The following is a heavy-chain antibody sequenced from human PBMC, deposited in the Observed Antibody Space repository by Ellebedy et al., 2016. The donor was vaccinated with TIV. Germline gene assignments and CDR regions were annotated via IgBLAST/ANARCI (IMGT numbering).Heavy chain of an antibody. CDR3: TTSTGYCSSTSCRYYFDY. Sequence: GESLKISCAASGFTFSNAWMSWVRQAPGKGLEWVGRIKSKTDGGTTDYAAPVKGRFTISRDDSKNTLYLQMNSLKTEDTAVYYCTTSTGYCSSTSCRYYFDYWGQGTLVTVSS. CDR2: IKSKTDGGTT. J-gene: IGHJ4*02. D-gene: IGHD2-2*01. CDR1: GFTFSNAW. V-gene: IGHV3-15*01.